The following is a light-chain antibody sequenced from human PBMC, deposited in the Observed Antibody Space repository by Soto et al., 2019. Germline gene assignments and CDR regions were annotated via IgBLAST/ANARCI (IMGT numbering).Light chain of an antibody. CDR3: QQYGSSPWT. CDR2: AAS. V-gene: IGKV3-20*01. Sequence: IVLTQSPGTLSLSPGERVTLSCRASQSVSSSYLGWYQQKLGQAPRLLIYAASSRATGIPDRFSGSGSGTDFTLTISRLEPEDFAVYYCQQYGSSPWTFGQGTKVEIK. J-gene: IGKJ1*01. CDR1: QSVSSSY.